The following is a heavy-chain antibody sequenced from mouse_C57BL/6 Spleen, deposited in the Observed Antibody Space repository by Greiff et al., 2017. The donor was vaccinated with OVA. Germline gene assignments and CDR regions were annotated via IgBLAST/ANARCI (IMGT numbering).Heavy chain of an antibody. J-gene: IGHJ2*01. V-gene: IGHV1-19*01. CDR3: ARTTTVVADFDY. CDR2: INPYNGGT. D-gene: IGHD1-1*01. CDR1: GYTFTDYY. Sequence: VQLKESGPVLVKPGASVKMSCKASGYTFTDYYMNWVKQSHGKSLEWIGVINPYNGGTSYNQKFKGKATLTVDKSSSTAYMELNSLTSEDSAVYYCARTTTVVADFDYWGQGTTLTVSS.